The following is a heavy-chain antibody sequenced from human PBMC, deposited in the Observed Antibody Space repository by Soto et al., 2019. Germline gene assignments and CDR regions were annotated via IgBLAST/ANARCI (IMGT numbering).Heavy chain of an antibody. J-gene: IGHJ5*02. CDR2: ISGSGGST. V-gene: IGHV3-23*01. CDR3: AKDKSSGWYFGNWFDP. D-gene: IGHD6-19*01. Sequence: PGGSLRLSCAASGFTFSSYAMSWVRQAPGKGLEWVSTISGSGGSTYYADSVKGRFTISRDNSKNTLYLQMNSLRAEDTAVYYCAKDKSSGWYFGNWFDPWGQGTLVTVSS. CDR1: GFTFSSYA.